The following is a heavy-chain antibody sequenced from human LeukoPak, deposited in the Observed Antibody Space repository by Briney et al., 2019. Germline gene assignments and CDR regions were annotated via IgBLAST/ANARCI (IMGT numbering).Heavy chain of an antibody. CDR3: ARLSPRNYDILTGRV. CDR2: IDPSDSYS. J-gene: IGHJ4*02. Sequence: GESLRISCQGSGYSFASYWMSWVSQMPGRGLGWMGNIDPSDSYSNYSPSFQGHVTISADKSINTAFLQWSSLKASDTAMYYCARLSPRNYDILTGRVWGQGTLVTVSS. CDR1: GYSFASYW. V-gene: IGHV5-10-1*01. D-gene: IGHD3-9*01.